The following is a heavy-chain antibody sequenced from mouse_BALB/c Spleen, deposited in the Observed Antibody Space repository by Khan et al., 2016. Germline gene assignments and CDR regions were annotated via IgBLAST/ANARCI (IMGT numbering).Heavy chain of an antibody. CDR3: ARYGYYYGSSGYIDI. J-gene: IGHJ1*01. CDR2: INTYSGES. Sequence: QIQLVQSGPELKRPGKTVKISCKASGYTFTNYGINWVKQAPGKGLKWMGWINTYSGESTYAADFKGRFAFSLETSANTAYLQINNLTNEDTATXCCARYGYYYGSSGYIDIWGAGTTVTVSS. D-gene: IGHD1-1*01. V-gene: IGHV9-3-1*01. CDR1: GYTFTNYG.